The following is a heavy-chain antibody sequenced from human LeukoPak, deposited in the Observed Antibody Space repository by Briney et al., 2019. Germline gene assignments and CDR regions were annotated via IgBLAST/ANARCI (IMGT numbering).Heavy chain of an antibody. CDR3: ARGDSSSWYPYYYYYGMDV. CDR1: GFTVSSNY. J-gene: IGHJ6*02. Sequence: GGSLRLSCAASGFTVSSNYMSWVRQAPGKGLEWVSVIYSGGSTYYADSVKGRFTISRDNSKNTLYLQMNSLRAEDTAVYYCARGDSSSWYPYYYYYGMDVWGQGTTVTVSS. CDR2: IYSGGST. V-gene: IGHV3-53*01. D-gene: IGHD6-13*01.